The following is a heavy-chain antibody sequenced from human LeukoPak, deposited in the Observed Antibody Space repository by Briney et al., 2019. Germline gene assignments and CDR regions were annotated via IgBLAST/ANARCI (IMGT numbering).Heavy chain of an antibody. Sequence: PSETLSLTCTVSGYSISSGYYWGWLRQPPGKGLEWIGSIYHSGSTYYNPSLKSQVTISVDTSKNQFSLKLSSVTAADTAVYYCARSRDGYNFDYWGQGTLVTVSS. CDR2: IYHSGST. CDR3: ARSRDGYNFDY. D-gene: IGHD5-24*01. J-gene: IGHJ4*02. CDR1: GYSISSGYY. V-gene: IGHV4-38-2*02.